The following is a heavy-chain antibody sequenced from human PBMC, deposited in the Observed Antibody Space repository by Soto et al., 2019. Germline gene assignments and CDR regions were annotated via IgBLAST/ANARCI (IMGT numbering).Heavy chain of an antibody. CDR3: AREDSNRVFAFDA. Sequence: EVQLLESGGDLGQPGGSLRLSCVASGYVFSNYAMAWVRQVPGKGLQWVSRIDGSGAAHYGDSVKGRFTMSRDNSNNTLFLQLDRLRVEDTAVYFCAREDSNRVFAFDAWGQGTWVAVSS. CDR1: GYVFSNYA. D-gene: IGHD2-8*01. V-gene: IGHV3-23*01. J-gene: IGHJ3*01. CDR2: IDGSGAA.